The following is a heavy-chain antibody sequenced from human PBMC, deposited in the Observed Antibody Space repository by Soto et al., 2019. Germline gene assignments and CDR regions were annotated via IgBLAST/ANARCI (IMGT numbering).Heavy chain of an antibody. J-gene: IGHJ3*02. CDR2: IVVSSGHT. CDR1: GFTFSSSS. D-gene: IGHD3-22*01. CDR3: AADGYSYDSSYAFDI. Sequence: GASVKVSCKASGFTFSSSSVQWVRQARGQRLEWIGWIVVSSGHTNYAQKFQERVTITRDMSTSTAYMDLSSLRSEDTAVYYCAADGYSYDSSYAFDIWGRGTTVTVSS. V-gene: IGHV1-58*01.